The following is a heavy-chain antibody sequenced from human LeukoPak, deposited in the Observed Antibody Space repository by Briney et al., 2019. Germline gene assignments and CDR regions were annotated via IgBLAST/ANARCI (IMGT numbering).Heavy chain of an antibody. V-gene: IGHV3-43*02. CDR2: ISGDGGST. Sequence: GGSLRLSCAASGFTFSSYWMHWVRQAPGKGLEWVSLISGDGGSTYYADSVKGRFTISRDNSKNSLYLQMNSLRTEDTALYYCAKASIGYSSSWYVYSNYYYYMDVWGKGTTVTVSS. D-gene: IGHD6-13*01. J-gene: IGHJ6*03. CDR1: GFTFSSYW. CDR3: AKASIGYSSSWYVYSNYYYYMDV.